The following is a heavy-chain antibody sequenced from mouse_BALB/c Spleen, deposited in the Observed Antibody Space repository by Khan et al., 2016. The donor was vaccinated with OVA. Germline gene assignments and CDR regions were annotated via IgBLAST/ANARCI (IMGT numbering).Heavy chain of an antibody. J-gene: IGHJ3*01. CDR3: VRGFYGNPFAY. Sequence: EVELVESGGGLVKPGGSLKLSCVASGFTFSDYYMYWVRQTPEKRLEWVATISDGGIYTYYPDSVKGRFTITRDDAKNNLYLQMSSLKSEDTAMFYCVRGFYGNPFAYWGQGTLVTVSA. CDR2: ISDGGIYT. D-gene: IGHD2-1*01. CDR1: GFTFSDYY. V-gene: IGHV5-4*02.